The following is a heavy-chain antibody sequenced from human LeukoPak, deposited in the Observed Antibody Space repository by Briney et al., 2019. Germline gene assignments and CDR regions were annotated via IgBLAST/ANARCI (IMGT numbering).Heavy chain of an antibody. CDR1: GGTFSSYA. V-gene: IGHV1-69*05. Sequence: SVKVSCKASGGTFSSYAISWVRQAPGQGLEWMGRIIPIFGTANYAQKFQGRVTITTDESTSTAYMELSSLRSEDTAVYYCARVRTRILHNGDAFDIWGQGTMVTVSS. D-gene: IGHD2-15*01. CDR2: IIPIFGTA. J-gene: IGHJ3*02. CDR3: ARVRTRILHNGDAFDI.